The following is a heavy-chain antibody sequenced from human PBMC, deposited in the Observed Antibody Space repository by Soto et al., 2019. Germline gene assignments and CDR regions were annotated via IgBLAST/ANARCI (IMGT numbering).Heavy chain of an antibody. J-gene: IGHJ4*02. D-gene: IGHD1-7*01. CDR2: ISWNSGSI. CDR3: AKGTIQGITGTRVDY. Sequence: GGSLRLSCAASGFTFDDYAMHWVRQAPGKGLEWVSGISWNSGSIGYADSVKGRFTISRDNAKNSLYLQMNSLRAEDTALYYCAKGTIQGITGTRVDYWGQGTLVTVSS. V-gene: IGHV3-9*01. CDR1: GFTFDDYA.